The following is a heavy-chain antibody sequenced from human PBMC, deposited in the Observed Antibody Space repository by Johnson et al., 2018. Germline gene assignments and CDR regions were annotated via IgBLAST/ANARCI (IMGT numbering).Heavy chain of an antibody. CDR1: GFTFSSYA. J-gene: IGHJ6*02. CDR2: ISYDGSNK. CDR3: AKDEIQLCSRPSYYYYDGMDV. D-gene: IGHD5-18*01. V-gene: IGHV3-30*04. Sequence: QVQLVESGGGVVQPGRSLRLSCAASGFTFSSYAMHWVRQAPGTGLEWVAVISYDGSNKYYADSVKGRFTISRDNSKNTLYLQMNSLRAEDTALYYCAKDEIQLCSRPSYYYYDGMDVWGQGTTVTVSS.